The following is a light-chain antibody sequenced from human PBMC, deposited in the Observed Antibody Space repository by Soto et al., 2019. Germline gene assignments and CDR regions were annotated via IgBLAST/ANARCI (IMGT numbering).Light chain of an antibody. CDR1: NIGSKS. CDR3: QVWDSRSSVV. Sequence: SYELTQPPSVSVAPGQTARITCGGTNIGSKSVHWYQQKPGQAPVLVVYDDSDRPSGIPERFSGSNSGNTATLTISRVEAGDEADYYCQVWDSRSSVVFGGGTKVTVL. J-gene: IGLJ2*01. V-gene: IGLV3-21*02. CDR2: DDS.